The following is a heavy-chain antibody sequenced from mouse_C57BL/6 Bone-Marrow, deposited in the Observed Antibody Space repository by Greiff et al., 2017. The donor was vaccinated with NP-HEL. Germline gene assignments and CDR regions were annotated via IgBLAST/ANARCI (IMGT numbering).Heavy chain of an antibody. Sequence: VQLVESGPELVKPGASVKISCKASGYAFSSSWMNWVKQRPGKGLEWIGRIYPGDGDTNYNGKFKGKATLTADKSSSTAYMQLSSLTSEDSAVYFCALYYYGSSYVGYYFDYWGQGTTLTVSS. D-gene: IGHD1-1*01. CDR3: ALYYYGSSYVGYYFDY. CDR1: GYAFSSSW. J-gene: IGHJ2*01. V-gene: IGHV1-82*01. CDR2: IYPGDGDT.